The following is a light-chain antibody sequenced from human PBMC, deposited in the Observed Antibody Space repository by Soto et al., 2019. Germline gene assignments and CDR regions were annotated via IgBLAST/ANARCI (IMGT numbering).Light chain of an antibody. Sequence: EIVMTQSPATLSVSPGERATLSCRASQSVGRNLAWYQQSPGQAPRLLIYDASTRVTGIPARFSGSGSGTEFTLTISSLQSEDFAVYYCQYQKTFGQGTKVEIK. CDR2: DAS. CDR1: QSVGRN. J-gene: IGKJ1*01. CDR3: QYQKT. V-gene: IGKV3-15*01.